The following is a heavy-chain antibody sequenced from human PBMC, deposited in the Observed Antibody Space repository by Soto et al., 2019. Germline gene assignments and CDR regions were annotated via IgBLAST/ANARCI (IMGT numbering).Heavy chain of an antibody. V-gene: IGHV3-23*01. Sequence: EVQLLDSGGGLVQPGGSLRLSCAASGFTFSTYAMTWVRQAPGKGLEWVSTISSSGAGTYYADSVRGRFTISRDNSKSTLYLQMNSLRAEDTALYCCARGGRRDSSGLTDYWGQGTLVTVSS. CDR2: ISSSGAGT. D-gene: IGHD3-22*01. J-gene: IGHJ4*02. CDR1: GFTFSTYA. CDR3: ARGGRRDSSGLTDY.